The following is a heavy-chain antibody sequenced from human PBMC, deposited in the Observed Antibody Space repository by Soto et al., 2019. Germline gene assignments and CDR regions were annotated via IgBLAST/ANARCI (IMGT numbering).Heavy chain of an antibody. J-gene: IGHJ6*02. CDR1: GFTFSDYY. CDR3: AVIPYPYYYYGMDV. D-gene: IGHD3-16*01. Sequence: QVQLVESGGGLVKPGGSLRLSCAASGFTFSDYYMSWIRQAPGKGLEWISYISSSGSTIYYADSVKGRFTISRDNVKNSLYLQMNSLRAEDTAVYYCAVIPYPYYYYGMDVWGQGTTVTVSS. CDR2: ISSSGSTI. V-gene: IGHV3-11*01.